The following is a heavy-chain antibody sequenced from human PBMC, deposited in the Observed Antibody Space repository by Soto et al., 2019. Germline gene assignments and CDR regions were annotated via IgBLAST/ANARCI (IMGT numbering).Heavy chain of an antibody. D-gene: IGHD6-19*01. CDR2: IYYSGST. J-gene: IGHJ5*02. Sequence: QLQLQESGPGLVKPSETLSLTCTVSGDSISSGSFYWGWIRQPPGKGLEWIGSIYYSGSTYYKSSLTSRVTMSVDTSKNQFSVRLTSVIAADTAMYYCAKQGSGAGRGWFDPWGQGTLVTVSS. CDR3: AKQGSGAGRGWFDP. CDR1: GDSISSGSFY. V-gene: IGHV4-39*01.